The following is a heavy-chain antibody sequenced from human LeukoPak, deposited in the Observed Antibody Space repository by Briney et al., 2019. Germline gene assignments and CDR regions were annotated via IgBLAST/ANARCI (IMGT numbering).Heavy chain of an antibody. V-gene: IGHV1-18*01. CDR1: GYTFTSYG. D-gene: IGHD6-13*01. Sequence: ASVTVSCKASGYTFTSYGISWVRQAPGQGLEGMGWISAYNGNTNNEQKFQGRVTITADKSTSTAYMELSSLRSEDTAVYYCARAPYSSSWYLYWYFDLWGRGTLVTVSS. J-gene: IGHJ2*01. CDR3: ARAPYSSSWYLYWYFDL. CDR2: ISAYNGNT.